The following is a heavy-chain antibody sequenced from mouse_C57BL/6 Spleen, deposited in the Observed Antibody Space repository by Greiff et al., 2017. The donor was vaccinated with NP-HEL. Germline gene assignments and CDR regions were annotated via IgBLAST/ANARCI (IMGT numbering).Heavy chain of an antibody. CDR2: IYPRSGNT. V-gene: IGHV1-81*01. J-gene: IGHJ4*01. Sequence: QVQLQQSGAELARPGASVKLSCKASGYTFTSYGISWVKQRTGQGLEWIGEIYPRSGNTYYNEKFKGKATLNADKSSSTAYMELRSMTSEDSAVYFCARFIRNDYDEGVYYAMDYWGQGTSVTVSS. CDR3: ARFIRNDYDEGVYYAMDY. D-gene: IGHD2-4*01. CDR1: GYTFTSYG.